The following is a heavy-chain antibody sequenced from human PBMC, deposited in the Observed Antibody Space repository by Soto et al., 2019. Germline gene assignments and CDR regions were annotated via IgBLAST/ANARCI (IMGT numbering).Heavy chain of an antibody. Sequence: PGGSLRLSCAASGFTFSSYSMNWVRQAPGKGLEWVSSISSSSSYIYYADSVKGRFTISRDNAKNSLYLQMNSLRAEDTAVYYCARVGERYCSGGSCYGKYYFDYWGQGTLVTVSS. CDR1: GFTFSSYS. D-gene: IGHD2-15*01. CDR3: ARVGERYCSGGSCYGKYYFDY. CDR2: ISSSSSYI. V-gene: IGHV3-21*01. J-gene: IGHJ4*02.